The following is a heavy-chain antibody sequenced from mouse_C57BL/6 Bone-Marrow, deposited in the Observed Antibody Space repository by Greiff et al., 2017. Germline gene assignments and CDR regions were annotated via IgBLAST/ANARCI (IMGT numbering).Heavy chain of an antibody. Sequence: EVKLVESGGGLVQPGGSLSLSCAASGFTFTDYYMSWVRQPPGQALEWLGFIRNKANGYTTEYSASVKGRFTISRDNSQSILYLQMNALRAEDSATYYCARYPLGHYYFDNGGKGTTLTVSS. CDR1: GFTFTDYY. CDR2: IRNKANGYTT. CDR3: ARYPLGHYYFDN. V-gene: IGHV7-3*01. D-gene: IGHD3-1*01. J-gene: IGHJ2*01.